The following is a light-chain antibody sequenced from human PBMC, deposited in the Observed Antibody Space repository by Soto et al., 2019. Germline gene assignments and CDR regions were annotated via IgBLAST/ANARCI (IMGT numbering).Light chain of an antibody. J-gene: IGKJ1*01. V-gene: IGKV3D-7*01. CDR3: QQEYNLPRT. CDR2: GAS. Sequence: PGESVTLSCRASQSVSSSYLTWYQQKPGKAPRLLIYGASTRATSILARFSGSGSGTDFTLTISSLQPEDFAVYYCQQEYNLPRTFGQGTKVDIK. CDR1: QSVSSSY.